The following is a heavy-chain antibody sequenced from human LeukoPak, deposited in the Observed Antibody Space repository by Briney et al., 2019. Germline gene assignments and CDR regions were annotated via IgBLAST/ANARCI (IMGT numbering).Heavy chain of an antibody. Sequence: PGGSLRLSCAASGFTFSSYSMNWVRQAPGKGLEWVSSISSSSSYIYYADSVKGRFTISRDNAKNSLYLQMNSLRAEDTALYHCARGYSSSWGSNYFDYWGQGTLVTVSS. D-gene: IGHD6-13*01. CDR1: GFTFSSYS. CDR2: ISSSSSYI. V-gene: IGHV3-21*04. CDR3: ARGYSSSWGSNYFDY. J-gene: IGHJ4*02.